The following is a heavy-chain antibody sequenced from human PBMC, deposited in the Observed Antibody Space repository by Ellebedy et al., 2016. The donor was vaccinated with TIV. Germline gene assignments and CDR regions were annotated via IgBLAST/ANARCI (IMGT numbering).Heavy chain of an antibody. CDR2: IYHSGST. J-gene: IGHJ4*02. CDR3: AREPHSFDY. CDR1: GYSISSGYY. Sequence: SETLSLXCTVSGYSISSGYYWGWIRQPPGKGLEWIGSIYHSGSTYYNPSLKSRVTISVDTSKNQFSLKLSSATAADTAVYYCAREPHSFDYWGQGTLVTVSS. V-gene: IGHV4-38-2*02.